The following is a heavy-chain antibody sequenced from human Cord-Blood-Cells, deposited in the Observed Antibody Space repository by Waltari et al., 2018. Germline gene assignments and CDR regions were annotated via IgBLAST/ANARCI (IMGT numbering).Heavy chain of an antibody. Sequence: QVQLQQWGAGLLKPSETLSLTCAVYGGSFSGYSWSWIRQPPGKGLEWIGEINHSGSTNYNPSLKSRVTISVDTSKNQFSLKLSSVTAADTAVYYCASLNYYYYGMDVWGQGTTVTVSS. V-gene: IGHV4-34*01. CDR1: GGSFSGYS. CDR2: INHSGST. J-gene: IGHJ6*02. CDR3: ASLNYYYYGMDV.